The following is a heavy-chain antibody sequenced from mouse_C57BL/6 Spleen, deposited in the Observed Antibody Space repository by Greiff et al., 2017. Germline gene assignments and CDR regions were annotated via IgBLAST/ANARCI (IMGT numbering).Heavy chain of an antibody. Sequence: QVQLKQSGPELVKPGASVKISCKASGYAFSSSWMNWVKQRPGKGLEWIGRIYPGDGDTNYNGKFKGKATLTADKSSSTAYMQLSSLTSEDSAVYFCYCSSYGWFADWGQGTLVTVSA. V-gene: IGHV1-82*01. CDR2: IYPGDGDT. D-gene: IGHD1-1*01. J-gene: IGHJ3*01. CDR1: GYAFSSSW. CDR3: YCSSYGWFAD.